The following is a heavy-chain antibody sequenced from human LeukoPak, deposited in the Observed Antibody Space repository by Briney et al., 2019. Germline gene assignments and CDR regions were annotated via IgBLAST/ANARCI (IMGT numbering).Heavy chain of an antibody. CDR2: ISAYNGNT. CDR3: ARAFPSSTSTLNYDSSGYYLYYFDY. CDR1: GYTFTSYG. V-gene: IGHV1-18*01. D-gene: IGHD3-22*01. J-gene: IGHJ4*02. Sequence: ASVKVSCKASGYTFTSYGISWVRQAPGQGLEWMGWISAYNGNTNYAQKLQGRVTMTTDTSTSTAYMELRSLRSDDTAVYYCARAFPSSTSTLNYDSSGYYLYYFDYWGQGTLVTVSS.